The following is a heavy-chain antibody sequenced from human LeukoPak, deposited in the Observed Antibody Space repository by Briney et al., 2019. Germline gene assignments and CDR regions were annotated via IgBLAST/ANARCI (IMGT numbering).Heavy chain of an antibody. D-gene: IGHD4-23*01. Sequence: SETLSLTCTVSGGSISSSSYYWSWIRQPPGKGLEWIGYIYYSGSTNYNPSLKSRVTISVDTSKNQFSLKLSSVTAADTAVYYCAREASTGVNYYYYYYMDVWGKGTTVTVSS. CDR1: GGSISSSSYY. CDR3: AREASTGVNYYYYYYMDV. J-gene: IGHJ6*03. V-gene: IGHV4-61*01. CDR2: IYYSGST.